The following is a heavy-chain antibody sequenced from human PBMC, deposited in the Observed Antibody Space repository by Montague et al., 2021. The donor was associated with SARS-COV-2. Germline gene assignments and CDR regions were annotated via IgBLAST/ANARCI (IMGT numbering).Heavy chain of an antibody. CDR1: GGSISSGSYY. CDR2: IYTSGTT. Sequence: TLSLTCTVSGGSISSGSYYWSWIRQPAGKGLEWIGRIYTSGTTDYSFSLKSRVTISVDTPKNQFSLKLTSMTAADTAVYYCARAHSGSWAHLDNWGQGSLVTVSS. CDR3: ARAHSGSWAHLDN. V-gene: IGHV4-61*02. D-gene: IGHD5-12*01. J-gene: IGHJ4*02.